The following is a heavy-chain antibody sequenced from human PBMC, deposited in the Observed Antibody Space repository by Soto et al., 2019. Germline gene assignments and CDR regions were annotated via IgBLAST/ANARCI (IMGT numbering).Heavy chain of an antibody. CDR2: MYNTGST. CDR3: ARDADFSPGESKFWAFDI. J-gene: IGHJ3*02. D-gene: IGHD3-3*01. Sequence: SETLSLTCTVSGGSISGYYWSWIRQPPGKGLEWIGYMYNTGSTVYNPSFKSRVTISVDTSKNQFSLKLNSVTAADTAVYYCARDADFSPGESKFWAFDIWGQG. CDR1: GGSISGYY. V-gene: IGHV4-59*01.